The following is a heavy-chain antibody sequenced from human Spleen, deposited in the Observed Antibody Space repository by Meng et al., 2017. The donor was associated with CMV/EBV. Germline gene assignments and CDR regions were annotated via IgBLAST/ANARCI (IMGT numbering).Heavy chain of an antibody. V-gene: IGHV3-30*02. CDR2: IRYDGSNK. CDR1: GFTFSSYG. Sequence: GESLKISCAASGFTFSSYGMHWVRQAPGKGLEWVAFIRYDGSNKYYADSVKGRFTISRDNSKNTLFLQMNSLRAEDTAVYYCAKEARYSSSWYGALYDYWGQGTLVTVSS. J-gene: IGHJ4*02. D-gene: IGHD6-13*01. CDR3: AKEARYSSSWYGALYDY.